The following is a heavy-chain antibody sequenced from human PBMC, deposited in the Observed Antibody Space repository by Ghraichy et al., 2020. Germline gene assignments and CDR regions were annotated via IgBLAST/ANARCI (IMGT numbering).Heavy chain of an antibody. D-gene: IGHD3-3*01. V-gene: IGHV1-2*02. J-gene: IGHJ1*01. CDR1: GYTFTGYY. Sequence: ASVKVSCKASGYTFTGYYMHWVRQAPGQGLEWMGWINPNSGGTNYAQKFQGRVTMTRDTSISTAYMELSRLRSDDTAVYYCARGLRTIFGVVLPTAEYFQHWSQGTLVTVSS. CDR3: ARGLRTIFGVVLPTAEYFQH. CDR2: INPNSGGT.